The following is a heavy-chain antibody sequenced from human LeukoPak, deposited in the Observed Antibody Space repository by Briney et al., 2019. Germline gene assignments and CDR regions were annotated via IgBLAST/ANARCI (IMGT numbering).Heavy chain of an antibody. CDR1: GFTFSSYG. CDR2: ISYDGSNK. V-gene: IGHV3-30*03. J-gene: IGHJ4*02. Sequence: GGSLRLSCAASGFTFSSYGMHWVRQAPGKGLEWVAVISYDGSNKYYADSVKGRFTISRDNSKNTLYLQMNSLRAEDTAVYYCARRSGLQAFDYWGQGTLVTVSS. D-gene: IGHD5-24*01. CDR3: ARRSGLQAFDY.